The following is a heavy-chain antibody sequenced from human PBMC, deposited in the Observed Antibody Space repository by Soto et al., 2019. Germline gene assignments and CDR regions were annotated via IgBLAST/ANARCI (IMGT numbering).Heavy chain of an antibody. V-gene: IGHV1-69*13. CDR1: GGTLSSYA. J-gene: IGHJ4*02. D-gene: IGHD3-10*01. Sequence: SVKVSCKASGGTLSSYAISWVRQAPGQGLEWMGGIIPIFGTANYAQKFQGRVTITADESTSTAYMELSSLRSEDTAVYYCARDKKNYHYYGSGSYYTHWGQGTLVTVSS. CDR3: ARDKKNYHYYGSGSYYTH. CDR2: IIPIFGTA.